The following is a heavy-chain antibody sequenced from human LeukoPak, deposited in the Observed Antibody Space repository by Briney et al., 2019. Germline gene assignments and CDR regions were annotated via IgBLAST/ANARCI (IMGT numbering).Heavy chain of an antibody. CDR1: GYSFSSNV. V-gene: IGHV3-23*01. Sequence: GESLKISCKGSGYSFSSNVMIWVRQAPGKGLEWVSSIPASGGSTYYADSVKGQFTISRDNSKNSLYLQMNSLRAEDTAVYYCAKESSGGWYFDYWGQGTLVTVSS. D-gene: IGHD6-19*01. J-gene: IGHJ4*02. CDR3: AKESSGGWYFDY. CDR2: IPASGGST.